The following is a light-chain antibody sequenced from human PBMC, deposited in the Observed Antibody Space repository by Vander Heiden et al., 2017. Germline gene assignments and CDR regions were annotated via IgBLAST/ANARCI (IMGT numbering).Light chain of an antibody. CDR2: AAS. J-gene: IGKJ1*01. CDR1: QSVSTN. CDR3: QQYNNWPPWT. V-gene: IGKV3-15*01. Sequence: EIVMTQSPATLSVSPGERATLSCRASQSVSTNLAWYQQKPGQGPRLLIFAASTRAPGVPDRISGSGSGTEFALTISSLQSEDFAVYFCQQYNNWPPWTFGRGTKVEIK.